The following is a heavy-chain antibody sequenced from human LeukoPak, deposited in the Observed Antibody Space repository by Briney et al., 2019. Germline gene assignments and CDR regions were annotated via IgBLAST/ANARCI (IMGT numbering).Heavy chain of an antibody. V-gene: IGHV3-53*01. CDR1: GFTVSSNY. CDR3: AKDPNFYYCMDV. J-gene: IGHJ6*03. Sequence: GGSLRLSCAASGFTVSSNYMSWVRQAPGKGLEWVSVIYSGGSTYYADSVKGRFTISRDNSKNTLYLQMNSLRAEDTAVYYCAKDPNFYYCMDVWGKGTTVTISS. CDR2: IYSGGST.